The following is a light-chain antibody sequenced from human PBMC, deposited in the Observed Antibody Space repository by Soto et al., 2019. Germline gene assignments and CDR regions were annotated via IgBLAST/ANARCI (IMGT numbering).Light chain of an antibody. CDR1: QSISTW. CDR3: QQYNSYWT. J-gene: IGKJ1*01. Sequence: DIQMTQSPSTLSASVGDRVTITCRASQSISTWLAWYQQKSGKAPKLLIYEASSLGSGVPSRFSGSGSGTEFTLTITSLQPDDSATYYCQQYNSYWTFGQGTKVDIK. CDR2: EAS. V-gene: IGKV1-5*03.